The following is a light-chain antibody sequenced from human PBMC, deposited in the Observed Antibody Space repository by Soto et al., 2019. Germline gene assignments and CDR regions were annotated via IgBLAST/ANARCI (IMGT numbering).Light chain of an antibody. Sequence: EIVLTQSPGTLSLSPGERATLSCRPSQSITSNNLAWYQHKPGQPPRLLMYGAFHRASGIPDRFSGSGSGTDFTLTITRLEPEEFAVYYCQQYGSSPFSFGPGTKVDIK. V-gene: IGKV3-20*01. CDR1: QSITSNN. CDR2: GAF. J-gene: IGKJ3*01. CDR3: QQYGSSPFS.